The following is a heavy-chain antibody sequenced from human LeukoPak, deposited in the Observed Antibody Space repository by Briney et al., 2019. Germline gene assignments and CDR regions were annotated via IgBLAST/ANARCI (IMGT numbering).Heavy chain of an antibody. CDR2: IYYSGST. V-gene: IGHV4-31*03. D-gene: IGHD5-18*01. CDR1: GGSISSGGYY. J-gene: IGHJ4*02. Sequence: PSETLSLTCTVSGGSISSGGYYWSWIRQHPGKGLEWIGYIYYSGSTYYNPSLKSRVTISVDTSKNQFSLKLSSVTAADTAVYYCARVGYSYGSAFDYWDQGTLVTVSS. CDR3: ARVGYSYGSAFDY.